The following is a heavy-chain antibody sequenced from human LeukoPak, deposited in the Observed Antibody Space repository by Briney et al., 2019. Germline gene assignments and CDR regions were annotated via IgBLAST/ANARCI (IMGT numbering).Heavy chain of an antibody. V-gene: IGHV1-69*13. Sequence: SVKVSCKASGGTFSSYAISWVRQAPGQGLEWMGGIIPIFGTANYAQRFQGRVTITADESTSTAYMELSSLRSEDTAVYYCAGGRGYSYGPKEPWGQGTLVTVSS. CDR1: GGTFSSYA. J-gene: IGHJ5*02. D-gene: IGHD5-18*01. CDR3: AGGRGYSYGPKEP. CDR2: IIPIFGTA.